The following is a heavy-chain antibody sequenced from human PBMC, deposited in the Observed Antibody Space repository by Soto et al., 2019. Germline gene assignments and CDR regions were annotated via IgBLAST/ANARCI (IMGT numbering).Heavy chain of an antibody. CDR1: GFPLSTYA. CDR3: ARDLSH. Sequence: DVHLVESGGGLVQPGGSLRLSCAVSGFPLSTYAMHWVRQAPGKGLEWISYINSDSTTTFHADSVKGRFTVSRDNAKNSLYLQMSSLRHEDTAVYYCARDLSHWGRGTLVTVSS. CDR2: INSDSTTT. J-gene: IGHJ4*02. V-gene: IGHV3-48*02.